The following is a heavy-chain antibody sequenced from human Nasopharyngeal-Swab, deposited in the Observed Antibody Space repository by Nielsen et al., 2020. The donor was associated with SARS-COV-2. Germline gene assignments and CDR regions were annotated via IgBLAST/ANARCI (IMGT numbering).Heavy chain of an antibody. CDR1: GFTFSSYA. V-gene: IGHV3-23*03. CDR3: ASRIRATGI. Sequence: GESLKISCAASGFTFSSYAMSWVRQAPGKGLEWVSVIYSGGSSTYYADSVKGRFTISRDNSKNTLYLQMNSLRAEDTAVYYCASRIRATGIWGQGTTVTVSS. J-gene: IGHJ6*02. D-gene: IGHD6-13*01. CDR2: IYSGGSST.